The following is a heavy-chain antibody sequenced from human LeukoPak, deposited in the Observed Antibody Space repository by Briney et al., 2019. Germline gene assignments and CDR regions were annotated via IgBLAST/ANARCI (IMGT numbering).Heavy chain of an antibody. V-gene: IGHV4-38-2*01. CDR3: ARRYQLYYFDY. CDR1: GYSISSGYY. Sequence: SETLSLTCAVSGYSISSGYYWGRIRQPPGKGLEGFGSIYHSGSTYYNPSLKSRVTISVDTAKNQFSLQLSSVTAADTAVYSCARRYQLYYFDYWGQGTLVTVSS. D-gene: IGHD2-2*01. J-gene: IGHJ4*02. CDR2: IYHSGST.